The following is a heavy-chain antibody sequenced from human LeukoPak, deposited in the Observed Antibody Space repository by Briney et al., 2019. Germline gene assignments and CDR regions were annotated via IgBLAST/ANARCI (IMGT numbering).Heavy chain of an antibody. V-gene: IGHV1-46*01. CDR3: AKNVEMATINVIQAFDY. Sequence: ASVKVSCKASGYTFTSYYMHWVRQAPGQGLEWMGIINPSGGSTSYAQKFQGRVTMTRDTSISTAYMELSRLRSDDTAVYYCAKNVEMATINVIQAFDYWGQGTLVTVSS. CDR1: GYTFTSYY. CDR2: INPSGGST. J-gene: IGHJ4*02. D-gene: IGHD5-24*01.